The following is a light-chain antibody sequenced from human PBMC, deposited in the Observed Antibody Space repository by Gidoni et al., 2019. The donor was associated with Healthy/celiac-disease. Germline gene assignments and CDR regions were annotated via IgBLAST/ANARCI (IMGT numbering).Light chain of an antibody. CDR2: QDN. CDR3: QAWDSSTGV. Sequence: SYYLTQPPSVCVSPGQTASITFSGDKLGDKYVCWYQQKPGHSPVLVIYQDNKRPSGIPERFSGSNSGNTATLTISGTQAIDEADYYCQAWDSSTGVFGGGTKLTVL. V-gene: IGLV3-1*01. J-gene: IGLJ2*01. CDR1: KLGDKY.